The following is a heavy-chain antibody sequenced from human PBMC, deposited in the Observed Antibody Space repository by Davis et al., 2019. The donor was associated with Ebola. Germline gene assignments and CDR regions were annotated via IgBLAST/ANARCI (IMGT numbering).Heavy chain of an antibody. Sequence: ASVKVSCKVSGYTLTELSMHWVRQAPGKGLEWMGGFDPEDGETIYAQKFQGRVTMTEDTSTDTAYMELSSLRSEDTAVYYCATDSDRITMVQGGNWFDPWGQGTLVTVSS. CDR1: GYTLTELS. V-gene: IGHV1-24*01. J-gene: IGHJ5*02. D-gene: IGHD3-10*01. CDR2: FDPEDGET. CDR3: ATDSDRITMVQGGNWFDP.